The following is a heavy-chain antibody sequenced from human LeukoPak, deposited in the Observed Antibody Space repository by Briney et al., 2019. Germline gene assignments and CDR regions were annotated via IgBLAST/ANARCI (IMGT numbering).Heavy chain of an antibody. CDR3: ARDAVGGWGYFDY. J-gene: IGHJ4*02. D-gene: IGHD3-16*01. CDR1: GGSISSGDYY. V-gene: IGHV4-31*03. Sequence: SQTLSLTCTVSGGSISSGDYYWSWIRQHPGKGLEWIGYIYYSGSTYYNPSLKSRVTISVDTSKNQFSLKLSSVTAADTAVYYCARDAVGGWGYFDYWGQGTLVTVSS. CDR2: IYYSGST.